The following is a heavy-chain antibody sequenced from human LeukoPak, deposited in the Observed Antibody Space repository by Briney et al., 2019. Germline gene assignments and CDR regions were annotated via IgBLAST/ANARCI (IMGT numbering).Heavy chain of an antibody. CDR3: AWGATPYYYYMDV. D-gene: IGHD2-15*01. CDR2: INPNSGGT. J-gene: IGHJ6*03. V-gene: IGHV1-2*06. Sequence: ASVKVSCKASGYTFTGYYMHWVRQALGQGLEWMGRINPNSGGTSYAQKFQGRVTMTTDTSISTAYLELMKLSSDDTAVYYWAWGATPYYYYMDVWGKGTTVTVSS. CDR1: GYTFTGYY.